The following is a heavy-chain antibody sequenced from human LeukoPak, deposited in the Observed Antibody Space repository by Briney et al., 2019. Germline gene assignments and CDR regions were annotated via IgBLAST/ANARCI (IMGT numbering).Heavy chain of an antibody. D-gene: IGHD1-26*01. CDR1: GFSFSTYA. J-gene: IGHJ4*02. Sequence: TGGSLRLSCAASGFSFSTYAMSWVRQSPGKGLEWVSVISDSGGHTIYADSVKGRFTISRDNSRNTLYLQLGSLRAEDTAVYYCAKRSVRGSPHEYYFDYWGQGTLVTVSS. CDR3: AKRSVRGSPHEYYFDY. V-gene: IGHV3-23*01. CDR2: ISDSGGHT.